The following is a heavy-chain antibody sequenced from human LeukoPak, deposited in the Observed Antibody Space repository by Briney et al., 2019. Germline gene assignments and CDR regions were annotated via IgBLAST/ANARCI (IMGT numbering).Heavy chain of an antibody. D-gene: IGHD6-19*01. J-gene: IGHJ3*02. CDR1: GGSISSYY. CDR2: IYYSGST. CDR3: ASGGAVAASRGAFDI. Sequence: ASETLSLTCTVSGGSISSYYWSWIRQPPGKGLEWIGYIYYSGSTNYNPSLKSRVTISVDTSKNQFFLKLSSVTAADTAVYYCASGGAVAASRGAFDIWGQGTMVTVSS. V-gene: IGHV4-59*01.